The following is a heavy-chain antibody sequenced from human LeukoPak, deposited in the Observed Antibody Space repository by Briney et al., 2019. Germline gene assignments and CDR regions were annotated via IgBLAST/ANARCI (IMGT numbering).Heavy chain of an antibody. V-gene: IGHV4-34*01. D-gene: IGHD4-23*01. CDR1: GGSFSGYY. CDR3: ARGADYGGNSRYWFDP. Sequence: PSETLSLTCAVYGGSFSGYYWSWIRQPPGKGLEWIGEINHSGSTNYNPSLKSRVTISVDTSKNQFSLKLSSVTAADTAVYYCARGADYGGNSRYWFDPWGQGTLVTVSS. J-gene: IGHJ5*02. CDR2: INHSGST.